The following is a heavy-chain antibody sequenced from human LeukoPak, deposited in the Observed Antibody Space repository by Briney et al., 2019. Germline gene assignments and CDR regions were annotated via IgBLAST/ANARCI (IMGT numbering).Heavy chain of an antibody. J-gene: IGHJ5*02. Sequence: PGGSLRLSCAASGITFSLYWMNWVRQAPGKGLECVANIKQDGSETYYVDSVKGRFTISRDNAKNSLYLQMNNLRAEDTAVYCCVTAPRASAVTCGQGTLVTVSS. V-gene: IGHV3-7*01. CDR3: VTAPRASAVT. D-gene: IGHD4-17*01. CDR1: GITFSLYW. CDR2: IKQDGSET.